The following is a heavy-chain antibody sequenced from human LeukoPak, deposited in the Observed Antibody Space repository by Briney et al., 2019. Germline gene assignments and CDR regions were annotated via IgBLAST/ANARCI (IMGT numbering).Heavy chain of an antibody. Sequence: GGSLRLSCAASGFTFSSYWMSWVRQAPGKGLEWVANIKQDGSEKYYVDSVKGRFTISRDNAKNSLYLQMNSLRAEDTAVYYCAREGTMVRGGTFDYWGQGTLVTVSS. J-gene: IGHJ4*02. CDR1: GFTFSSYW. D-gene: IGHD3-10*01. CDR2: IKQDGSEK. V-gene: IGHV3-7*01. CDR3: AREGTMVRGGTFDY.